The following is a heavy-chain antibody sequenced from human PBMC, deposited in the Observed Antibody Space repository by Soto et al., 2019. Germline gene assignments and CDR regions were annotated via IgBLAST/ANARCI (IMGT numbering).Heavy chain of an antibody. J-gene: IGHJ1*01. CDR3: ARDRVESGYPEYFQH. Sequence: GGTLRLSCAASGFAFSSYGMNWVRQAPGKGLEWVSYIGSRSATIYYADSVKGRFTISRDNSKNTLYLQMNSLRADDTAVYFCARDRVESGYPEYFQHWGQGTLVTVSS. CDR2: IGSRSATI. V-gene: IGHV3-48*01. CDR1: GFAFSSYG. D-gene: IGHD3-22*01.